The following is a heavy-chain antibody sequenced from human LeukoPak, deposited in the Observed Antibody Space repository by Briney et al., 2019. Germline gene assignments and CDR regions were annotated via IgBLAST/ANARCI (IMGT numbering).Heavy chain of an antibody. CDR2: IYHSGST. Sequence: SETLSLTCAVSGYSISSGYYWGWIRQPPGKGLEWIGTIYHSGSTYYNPSLKSRVTISLDTSKNQFSLKLSSVTAADAAVYYCARDRPLLSAWSWFDPWGQGTLVTVSS. J-gene: IGHJ5*02. V-gene: IGHV4-38-2*02. CDR1: GYSISSGYY. D-gene: IGHD6-19*01. CDR3: ARDRPLLSAWSWFDP.